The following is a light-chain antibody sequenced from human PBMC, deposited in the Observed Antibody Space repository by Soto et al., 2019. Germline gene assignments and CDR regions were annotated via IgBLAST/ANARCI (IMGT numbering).Light chain of an antibody. CDR3: QQYFSYFT. J-gene: IGKJ3*01. Sequence: DIPVTQSPSTLSASVGDRVTITCRASQSISNYFAWYQQKPGKAPKLLIYDASTLESGVPSRFSGSGSGTEVTLTISSLQPDDSATYYCQQYFSYFTFGPGTKVDF. CDR2: DAS. V-gene: IGKV1-5*01. CDR1: QSISNY.